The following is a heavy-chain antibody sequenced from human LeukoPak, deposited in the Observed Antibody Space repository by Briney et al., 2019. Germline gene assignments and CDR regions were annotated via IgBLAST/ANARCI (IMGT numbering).Heavy chain of an antibody. V-gene: IGHV3-30-3*01. J-gene: IGHJ4*02. CDR2: ISYDGSNK. D-gene: IGHD3-10*01. CDR1: GFTFSSYA. CDR3: ARDSDPLLWFGELSAFDY. Sequence: PGGSLRLSCAASGFTFSSYAMHWVRQAPGKGLEWVAVISYDGSNKYYADSVKGRFTISRDNSKNTPYLQMNSLRAEDTAVYYCARDSDPLLWFGELSAFDYWGQGTLVTVSS.